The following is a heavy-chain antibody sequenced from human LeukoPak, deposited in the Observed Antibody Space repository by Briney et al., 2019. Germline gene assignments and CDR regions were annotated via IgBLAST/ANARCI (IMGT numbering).Heavy chain of an antibody. CDR2: IYYSGST. Sequence: PSETLSLTCTVSGGSISSYYWSWIRQPPGKGLEWIGYIYYSGSTNYNPSLKSRVTISVDTSKNQFSLKLSSVTAADTAVYYCARSRNKLRVYNNSSVPWFDPWGQGTLVTVSS. CDR1: GGSISSYY. V-gene: IGHV4-59*01. D-gene: IGHD6-6*01. CDR3: ARSRNKLRVYNNSSVPWFDP. J-gene: IGHJ5*02.